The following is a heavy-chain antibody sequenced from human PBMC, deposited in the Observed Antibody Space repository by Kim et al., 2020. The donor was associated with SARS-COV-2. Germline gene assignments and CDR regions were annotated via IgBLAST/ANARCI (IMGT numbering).Heavy chain of an antibody. Sequence: GESLKISCKGSGYSFTSYWIGWVRQMPGKGLEWMGIIYPGDSDTRYSPSFQGQVTISADKSISTAYLQWSSLKASDTAMYYCARLRWFGELTLSYYYYGMDVWGQGTTVTVSS. CDR3: ARLRWFGELTLSYYYYGMDV. CDR2: IYPGDSDT. V-gene: IGHV5-51*01. D-gene: IGHD3-10*01. CDR1: GYSFTSYW. J-gene: IGHJ6*02.